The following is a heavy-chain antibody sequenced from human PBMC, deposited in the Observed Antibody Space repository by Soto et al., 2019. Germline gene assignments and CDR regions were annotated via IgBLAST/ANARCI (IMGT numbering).Heavy chain of an antibody. CDR3: ARGINYYDSGDEAFEI. Sequence: QVQLVQSGAEVKKPGASVKVSCKASEYTFTSYDINWVRQATGQGLEWMGWMNPNSGNTGYAQKSRGXAXMXXNTSRSTAYMELSSLRSEDTAVYYCARGINYYDSGDEAFEIWGQGTMVTVSS. J-gene: IGHJ3*02. CDR1: EYTFTSYD. D-gene: IGHD3-10*01. CDR2: MNPNSGNT. V-gene: IGHV1-8*01.